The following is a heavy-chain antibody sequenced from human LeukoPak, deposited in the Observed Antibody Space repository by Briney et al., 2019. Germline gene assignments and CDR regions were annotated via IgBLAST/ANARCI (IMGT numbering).Heavy chain of an antibody. Sequence: GGSLRLSCAASGSTFSDYYMSWIRQAPGKGLEWVSYISSSGSTIYYADSVKGRFTISRDNAKNSLYVQMNSLRAEDTAVYYCARERDGYTHDAFDIWGQGTMVTVSS. V-gene: IGHV3-11*04. CDR3: ARERDGYTHDAFDI. D-gene: IGHD5-24*01. CDR1: GSTFSDYY. J-gene: IGHJ3*02. CDR2: ISSSGSTI.